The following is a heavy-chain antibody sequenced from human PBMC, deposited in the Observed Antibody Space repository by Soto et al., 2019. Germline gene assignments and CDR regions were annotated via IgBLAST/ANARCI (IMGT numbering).Heavy chain of an antibody. CDR1: GGSISSSSYY. CDR3: ASTGGGGEGYFDY. J-gene: IGHJ4*02. D-gene: IGHD3-10*01. V-gene: IGHV4-39*01. Sequence: QLQLQESGPGLVKPSETLSLTCTVSGGSISSSSYYWGWIRQPPGKGLEWIGSIYYSGSTYYNPSLKSRVPLPMNTSKTQFSLKRSPVTAADTAVYYCASTGGGGEGYFDYWGQGTLVTVSS. CDR2: IYYSGST.